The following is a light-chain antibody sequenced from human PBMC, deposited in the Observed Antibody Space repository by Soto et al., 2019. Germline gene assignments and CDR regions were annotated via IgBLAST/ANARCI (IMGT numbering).Light chain of an antibody. CDR1: GSNIGRNS. CDR3: ATWDDSLSGVE. J-gene: IGLJ3*02. V-gene: IGLV1-44*01. CDR2: RNN. Sequence: QSVLTQPPSTSGTPGQRVTIPCSGSGSNIGRNSVTWYQRLPGTAPKLLVYRNNQRPSGVPERFSGSKSGTLASLAISDLQSEDEADYYCATWDDSLSGVEFGGGTKVTVL.